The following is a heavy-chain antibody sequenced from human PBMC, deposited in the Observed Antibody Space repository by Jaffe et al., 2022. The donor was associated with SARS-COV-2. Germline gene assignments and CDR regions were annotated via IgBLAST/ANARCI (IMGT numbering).Heavy chain of an antibody. CDR2: IISKTDGGTT. CDR1: GFTFSNAW. J-gene: IGHJ4*02. Sequence: EVLLVESGGGLVKPGGSLILSCATSGFTFSNAWMTWVRQAPGKGLEWVGRIISKTDGGTTDYAAPVKGRFTISRDDSKNTLFLQMNSLKTEDTAVYYCTTWGGTYESYWGQGALVTVSS. D-gene: IGHD1-26*01. CDR3: TTWGGTYESY. V-gene: IGHV3-15*01.